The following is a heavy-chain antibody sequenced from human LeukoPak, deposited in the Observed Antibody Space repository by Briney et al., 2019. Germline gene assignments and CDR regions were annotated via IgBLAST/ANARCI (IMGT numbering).Heavy chain of an antibody. V-gene: IGHV3-23*01. CDR1: GFTFSSYA. CDR3: AKDWGY. D-gene: IGHD3-16*01. CDR2: IDGGGGST. J-gene: IGHJ4*02. Sequence: PGGSLRLSCAASGFTFSSYAMRWVRQAPGKGLEWVSSIDGGGGSTNYADSVKGRFTISRENSKNTLYLQMNSLRVEDTAVYYCAKDWGYWGQGTLVTVSS.